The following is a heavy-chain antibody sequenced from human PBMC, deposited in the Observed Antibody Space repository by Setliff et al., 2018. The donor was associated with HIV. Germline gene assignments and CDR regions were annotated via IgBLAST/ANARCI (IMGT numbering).Heavy chain of an antibody. Sequence: SETLSLTCTSSGDSISSYYWSWVRQPPGKGLEWIGYIYYTGSTNYNPSLKSRLTISVDTSKNQFSLKLRSVTAADTAVYYCARDPPGYGDSNDYWGQGTLVTVSS. CDR2: IYYTGST. V-gene: IGHV4-59*01. CDR3: ARDPPGYGDSNDY. J-gene: IGHJ4*02. D-gene: IGHD4-17*01. CDR1: GDSISSYY.